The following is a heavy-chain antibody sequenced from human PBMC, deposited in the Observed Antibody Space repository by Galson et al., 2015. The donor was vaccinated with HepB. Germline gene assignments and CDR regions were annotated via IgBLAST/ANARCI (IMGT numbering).Heavy chain of an antibody. CDR1: GFTLSDYW. D-gene: IGHD3-22*01. J-gene: IGHJ4*02. CDR2: MNSDGSSR. CDR3: TRAGYYSDSSGFPEKY. Sequence: SLRLSCAASGFTLSDYWMHWVRQAPGKGLVWVSRMNSDGSSRSYADFVKGRFTISRDNAKNMLYLQLNSLRAEDTAVYFCTRAGYYSDSSGFPEKYWGQGTLVTVSS. V-gene: IGHV3-74*01.